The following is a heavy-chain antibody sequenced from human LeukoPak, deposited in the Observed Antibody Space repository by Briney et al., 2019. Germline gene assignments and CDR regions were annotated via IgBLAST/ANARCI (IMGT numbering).Heavy chain of an antibody. J-gene: IGHJ4*02. D-gene: IGHD6-19*01. Sequence: GGSLRLSCAASGFSFSNDAMTWVRQAPGKGLEWVSAISGSGGSTYYADSVKGRFTISRDNSKNTLYLQMNSLRAEDTAVYYCAKDPVAGSPKYYFDYWGQGTLVTVSS. CDR2: ISGSGGST. CDR3: AKDPVAGSPKYYFDY. V-gene: IGHV3-23*01. CDR1: GFSFSNDA.